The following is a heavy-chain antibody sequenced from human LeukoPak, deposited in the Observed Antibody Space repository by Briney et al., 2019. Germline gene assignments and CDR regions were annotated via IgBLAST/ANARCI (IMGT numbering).Heavy chain of an antibody. CDR1: GFTSSSYW. J-gene: IGHJ6*03. CDR3: ARRIGRVVPAEPGYYYYYMDV. CDR2: IKQEGRGK. Sequence: GGSLRLSCAASGFTSSSYWMSWVRQAPGKGLEWVANIKQEGRGKYYVDYVKGRFTISRDNAKNSLYLQMNRLRAEDTAVYYCARRIGRVVPAEPGYYYYYMDVWRKGTKVTVSS. D-gene: IGHD2-2*01. V-gene: IGHV3-7*01.